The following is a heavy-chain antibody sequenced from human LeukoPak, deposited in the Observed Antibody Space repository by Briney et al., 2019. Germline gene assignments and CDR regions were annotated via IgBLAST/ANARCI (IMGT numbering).Heavy chain of an antibody. V-gene: IGHV1-18*01. J-gene: IGHJ4*02. CDR1: GYTFTRYG. Sequence: GASVKVSCKASGYTFTRYGISWVPHAPGQGLEWMGWINPYNGHTNYAQKHQGGFTMTADPSPHTASTEQRSLGSGHTAVYYCARGYYDIWAGSIILDYWGQGTLVTVSS. CDR2: INPYNGHT. CDR3: ARGYYDIWAGSIILDY. D-gene: IGHD3-9*01.